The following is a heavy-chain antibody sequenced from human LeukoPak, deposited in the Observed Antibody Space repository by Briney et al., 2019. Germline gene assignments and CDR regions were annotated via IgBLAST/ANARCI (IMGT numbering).Heavy chain of an antibody. V-gene: IGHV1-2*02. Sequence: ASVKVSCKASGDTFTGYYMHWVRQAPGQGLEWMGWINPNSGGTNYAQKFQGRVTMTRDTSISTAYMELSRLRSDDTAVYYCARSEDYDYVWGSQGYWGQGTLVTVSS. CDR1: GDTFTGYY. J-gene: IGHJ4*02. D-gene: IGHD3-16*01. CDR3: ARSEDYDYVWGSQGY. CDR2: INPNSGGT.